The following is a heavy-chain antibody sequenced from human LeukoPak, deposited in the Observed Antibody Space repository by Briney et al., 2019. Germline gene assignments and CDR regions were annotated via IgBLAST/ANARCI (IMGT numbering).Heavy chain of an antibody. CDR1: GGSISSSSYY. CDR2: IYYSGST. V-gene: IGHV4-39*07. D-gene: IGHD2-15*01. Sequence: PSETLSLTCTVSGGSISSSSYYWGWIRQPPGKGLEWIGSIYYSGSTYYNPSLKSRVTISVDTSKNQFSLKLSSVTAADTAVYYCARKTFRPFLPTGYCSGGSCYSGIEPPTTNWFDPWGQGTLVTVSS. J-gene: IGHJ5*02. CDR3: ARKTFRPFLPTGYCSGGSCYSGIEPPTTNWFDP.